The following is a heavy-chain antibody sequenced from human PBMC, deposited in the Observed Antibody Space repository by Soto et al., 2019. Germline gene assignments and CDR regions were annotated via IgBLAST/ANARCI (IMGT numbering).Heavy chain of an antibody. CDR2: IYYSGST. CDR1: GGSISSGDYY. Sequence: QVQLQESGPGLVKPSQTLSLTCTVSGGSISSGDYYWSWIRQPPGKGLEWIGYIYYSGSTYYNPSLQSRVTISVDTSKNQFSLKLSSVTAADTAVYYCARDSVTTDYYYGMDVWGQGTTVTVSS. CDR3: ARDSVTTDYYYGMDV. D-gene: IGHD4-4*01. V-gene: IGHV4-30-4*01. J-gene: IGHJ6*02.